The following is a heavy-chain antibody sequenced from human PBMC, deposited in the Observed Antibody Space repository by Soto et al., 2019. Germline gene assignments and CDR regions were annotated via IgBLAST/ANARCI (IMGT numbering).Heavy chain of an antibody. Sequence: KPSETLSLTCTVSGGSVSSGSYYWCWIRQPPGKGLEWIGYIHYSGSTNYNPSLKSRVTISVDTSKNQFSLKLSSVTAADTAVYYCARDGDYTAFDIWGQGTMVTVSS. V-gene: IGHV4-61*01. CDR1: GGSVSSGSYY. J-gene: IGHJ3*02. CDR2: IHYSGST. D-gene: IGHD2-2*02. CDR3: ARDGDYTAFDI.